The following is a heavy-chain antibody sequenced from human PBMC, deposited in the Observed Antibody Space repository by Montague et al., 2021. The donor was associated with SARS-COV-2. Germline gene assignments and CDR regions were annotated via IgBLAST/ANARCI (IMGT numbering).Heavy chain of an antibody. V-gene: IGHV2-70*11. J-gene: IGHJ4*02. Sequence: PALVKPTQTLTLTCTFSGFLLSTSGMCVSWIRQPPGKALEWLARXDWDDDKYYSTSLKTRLTISKDTSKNQVVRTTTNMDPVDTATYYCARELFYFDYWGQGTLVTVSS. CDR2: XDWDDDK. CDR3: ARELFYFDY. CDR1: GFLLSTSGMC. D-gene: IGHD1-26*01.